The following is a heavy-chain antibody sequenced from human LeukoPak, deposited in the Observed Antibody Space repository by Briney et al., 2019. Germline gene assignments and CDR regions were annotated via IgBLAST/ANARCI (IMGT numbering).Heavy chain of an antibody. CDR1: GYTFTSYD. V-gene: IGHV1-2*02. J-gene: IGHJ6*03. CDR2: INPNSGGT. CDR3: ARDATRIQLWSLVGGYYYYYMDV. D-gene: IGHD5-18*01. Sequence: GASVKVSCTASGYTFTSYDINWVRQAPGQGLEWMGWINPNSGGTNYAQKFQGRVTMTRDTSISTAYMELSRLRSDDTAVYYCARDATRIQLWSLVGGYYYYYMDVWGKGTTVTVSS.